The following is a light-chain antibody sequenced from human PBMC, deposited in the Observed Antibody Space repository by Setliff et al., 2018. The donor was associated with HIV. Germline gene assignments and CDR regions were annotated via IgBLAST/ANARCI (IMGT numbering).Light chain of an antibody. CDR2: EVS. CDR1: TSDVGAYDY. J-gene: IGLJ1*01. Sequence: QSALTQPASVSGSPGQSITISCTGTTSDVGAYDYVSWYQQHPGKAPKLMIYEVSYRPSGISTRFSGSKSGNTASLTISGLQAEDEADYSCSSYTSTSTLYVFGTGTKVT. CDR3: SSYTSTSTLYV. V-gene: IGLV2-14*01.